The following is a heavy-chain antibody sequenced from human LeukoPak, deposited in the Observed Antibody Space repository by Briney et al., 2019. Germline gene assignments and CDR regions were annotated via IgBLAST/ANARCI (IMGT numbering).Heavy chain of an antibody. CDR3: ARQQGATDWYFDR. D-gene: IGHD1-26*01. Sequence: SATLSLTYPVSGGSISSYYWSSIRQPPGKGLEWIGYIYTSGSTNYNPSLKSPITISVDTSKNEFSLKLRSVTAADTAVYYCARQQGATDWYFDRWGRGTLVTVSS. J-gene: IGHJ2*01. CDR2: IYTSGST. V-gene: IGHV4-4*09. CDR1: GGSISSYY.